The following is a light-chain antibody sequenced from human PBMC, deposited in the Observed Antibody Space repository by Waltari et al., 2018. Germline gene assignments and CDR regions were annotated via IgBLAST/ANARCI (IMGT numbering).Light chain of an antibody. CDR2: KTS. Sequence: DIQMTQSPSTLSASIGDRVTITCRASHNISRWLALYQQKPGKSPNLLIYKTSSLQSGVPSRFSGSGSGTEFTLTISSLQPEDFATYYCQQYSTYSLWAFGQGTKVEIK. CDR1: HNISRW. V-gene: IGKV1-5*03. J-gene: IGKJ1*01. CDR3: QQYSTYSLWA.